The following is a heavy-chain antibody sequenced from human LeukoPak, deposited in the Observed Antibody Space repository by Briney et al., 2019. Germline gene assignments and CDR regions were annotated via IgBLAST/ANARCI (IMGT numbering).Heavy chain of an antibody. D-gene: IGHD3-10*01. CDR1: GGSISSYY. CDR3: ARAPASALWFGEFTVGFDP. J-gene: IGHJ5*02. Sequence: SETLSFTWTVSGGSISSYYCSWVRQPPGKVRGWIGYIYYSGSTNYNPSLKSRCTISVDTSKNQCSRRRSAWTAADTAVYYCARAPASALWFGEFTVGFDPWGQGTLVTVSS. CDR2: IYYSGST. V-gene: IGHV4-59*01.